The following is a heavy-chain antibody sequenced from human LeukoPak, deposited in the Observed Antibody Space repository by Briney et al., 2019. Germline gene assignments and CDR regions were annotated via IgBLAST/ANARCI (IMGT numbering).Heavy chain of an antibody. CDR1: GGSISSSTYY. CDR2: VYYGGST. V-gene: IGHV4-39*07. CDR3: ATESGSVYYYYYYMDV. J-gene: IGHJ6*03. D-gene: IGHD1-26*01. Sequence: SETLSLTCTVSGGSISSSTYYWGWLRQPPGKGLEWIGSVYYGGSTYYNPSLKSRFTMSIDTSKNQFSLKLRSVTAADTAVYYCATESGSVYYYYYYMDVWGKGTTVTVSS.